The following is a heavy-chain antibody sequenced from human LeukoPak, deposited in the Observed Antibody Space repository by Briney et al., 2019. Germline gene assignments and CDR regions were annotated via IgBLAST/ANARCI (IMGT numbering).Heavy chain of an antibody. Sequence: GGSLRLSCAASGFTFSSYAMSWVRQAPGKGLEWVSAIIGIGGTTYYPDSGKGRFTISRDNSKNTLYLQMNSLRAQDTAVYYCAKDPRPNSRGWYGGPFDYWGQGTLVTVSS. CDR2: IIGIGGTT. J-gene: IGHJ4*02. D-gene: IGHD6-19*01. CDR1: GFTFSSYA. CDR3: AKDPRPNSRGWYGGPFDY. V-gene: IGHV3-23*01.